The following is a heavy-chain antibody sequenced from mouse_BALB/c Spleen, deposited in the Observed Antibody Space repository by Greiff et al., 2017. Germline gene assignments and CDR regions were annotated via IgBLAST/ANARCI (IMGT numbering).Heavy chain of an antibody. CDR2: INPGSGGT. Sequence: QVQLQQSGAELVRPGTSVKVSCKASGYAFTNYLIEWVKQRPGQGLEWIGVINPGSGGTNYNEKFKGKATLTADKSSSTAYMQLSSLTSDDSAVYFCARKYGNYPLYYFDYWGQGTTLTVSS. V-gene: IGHV1-54*01. D-gene: IGHD2-10*02. CDR3: ARKYGNYPLYYFDY. J-gene: IGHJ2*01. CDR1: GYAFTNYL.